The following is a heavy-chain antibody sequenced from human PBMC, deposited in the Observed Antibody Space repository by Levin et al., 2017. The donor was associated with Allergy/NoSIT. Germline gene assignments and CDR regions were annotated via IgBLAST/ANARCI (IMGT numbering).Heavy chain of an antibody. V-gene: IGHV3-66*01. CDR2: IYSGGST. CDR1: GFTVSSNY. Sequence: GGSLRLSCAASGFTVSSNYMSWVRQAPGKGLEWVSVIYSGGSTYYADSVKGRFTISRDNSKNTLYLQMNSLRAEDTAVYYCAREGYYYYGMDVWGQGTTVTVSS. J-gene: IGHJ6*02. CDR3: AREGYYYYGMDV.